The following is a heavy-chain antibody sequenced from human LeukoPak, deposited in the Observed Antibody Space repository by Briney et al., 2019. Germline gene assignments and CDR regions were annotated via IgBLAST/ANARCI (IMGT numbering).Heavy chain of an antibody. Sequence: SETLSLTCTVSGGSVSSGSYYWSWIRQPPGKGLGWIGFIYYSGSTNYNPSLKSRATISVDTSKNQFSLKMSSVTAADTAVYYCARVGYSSSWIDYWGRGTLVTVSS. V-gene: IGHV4-61*01. CDR2: IYYSGST. CDR1: GGSVSSGSYY. D-gene: IGHD6-13*01. J-gene: IGHJ4*02. CDR3: ARVGYSSSWIDY.